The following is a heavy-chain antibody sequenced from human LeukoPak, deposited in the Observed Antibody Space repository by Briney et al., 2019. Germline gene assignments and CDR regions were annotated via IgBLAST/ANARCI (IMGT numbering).Heavy chain of an antibody. CDR2: IYYSGST. CDR3: ARVDHYYFYMDV. CDR1: GFTFSIYS. J-gene: IGHJ6*03. V-gene: IGHV4-34*01. Sequence: GSLRLSCAASGFTFSIYSINWVRQSPGKGLEWIAKIYYSGSTYYNPSLMSRVTISIDMSKNQFSLNLSSVTAADTALYYCARVDHYYFYMDVWGKGTTVTVSS.